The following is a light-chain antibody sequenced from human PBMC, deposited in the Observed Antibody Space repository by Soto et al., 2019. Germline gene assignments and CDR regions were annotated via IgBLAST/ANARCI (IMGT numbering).Light chain of an antibody. Sequence: QSVLTQPPSVSGAPGQRVTISCTGSSSNIGAGFGVHWYQQLPGTAPKLFIYDDNSRPSGVPDRFSGSKSGTSASLAITGLQAEDEADYYCQSYDSSLSGYVFGTRTKLTVL. CDR2: DDN. CDR1: SSNIGAGFG. V-gene: IGLV1-40*01. J-gene: IGLJ1*01. CDR3: QSYDSSLSGYV.